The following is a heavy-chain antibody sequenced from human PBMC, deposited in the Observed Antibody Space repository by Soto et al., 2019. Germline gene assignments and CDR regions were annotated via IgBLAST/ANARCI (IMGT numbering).Heavy chain of an antibody. Sequence: QRLEWMGWIIADSGNTKYSQTFQDRLTITRDTSASTVYMDLSSLRSEDTAVYYCAKLGICGGEFCWSRHTWGQG. J-gene: IGHJ5*01. V-gene: IGHV1-3*01. D-gene: IGHD2-21*01. CDR2: IIADSGNT. CDR3: AKLGICGGEFCWSRHT.